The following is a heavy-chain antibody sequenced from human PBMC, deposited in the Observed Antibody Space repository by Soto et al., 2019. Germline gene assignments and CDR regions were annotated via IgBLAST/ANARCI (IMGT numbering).Heavy chain of an antibody. D-gene: IGHD4-17*01. J-gene: IGHJ4*02. Sequence: PSETLSLTCTVSGGSISSSSYYWGWIRQPPGKGLEWIGSIYYSGSTYYKPSLKSRVTISVDTSKNQFSLKLSSVTAADTAVYYCARSMTTVVTLDYWGQGTLVTVSS. CDR3: ARSMTTVVTLDY. V-gene: IGHV4-39*01. CDR1: GGSISSSSYY. CDR2: IYYSGST.